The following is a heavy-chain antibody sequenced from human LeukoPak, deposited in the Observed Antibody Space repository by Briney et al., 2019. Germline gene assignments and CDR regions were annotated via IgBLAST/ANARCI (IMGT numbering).Heavy chain of an antibody. V-gene: IGHV4-34*01. D-gene: IGHD3-10*01. Sequence: SETLSLTCAVYGGSFSGYYWSWIRQPPGKGLEWIGEINHSGSTNYNPSLKSRVTISVDTSKNQFSLKLSSVTAADTAVYYCARGLMAGSGGYWGQGTLVTASS. CDR1: GGSFSGYY. CDR3: ARGLMAGSGGY. CDR2: INHSGST. J-gene: IGHJ4*02.